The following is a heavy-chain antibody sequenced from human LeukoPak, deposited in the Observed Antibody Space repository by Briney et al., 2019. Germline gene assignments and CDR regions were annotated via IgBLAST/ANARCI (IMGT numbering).Heavy chain of an antibody. CDR2: ISGSGGST. CDR1: GFTFSSYA. Sequence: GGSLRLSCAASGFTFSSYAMSWVRQAPGKGLEWVSAISGSGGSTYYADSVKGRFTISRDNSKNTLYLQMNSLRGEDTAVYYCAKDHSAAGPDDYYYYYGMDVWGQGTTVTVSS. V-gene: IGHV3-23*01. J-gene: IGHJ6*02. CDR3: AKDHSAAGPDDYYYYYGMDV. D-gene: IGHD6-13*01.